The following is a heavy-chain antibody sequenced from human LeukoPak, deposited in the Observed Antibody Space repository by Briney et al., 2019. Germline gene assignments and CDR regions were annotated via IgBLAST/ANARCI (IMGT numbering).Heavy chain of an antibody. CDR3: ARGRSGWYNDY. CDR2: IYYSGST. Sequence: SETLSLTCTVSGGSISSGGYYWSWIRQHPRKGLEWIGYIYYSGSTYYNPSLKRRVTISVDTSKNQFSLKLSSVTAADTAVYYCARGRSGWYNDYWGQGTLVTVSS. J-gene: IGHJ4*02. CDR1: GGSISSGGYY. D-gene: IGHD6-19*01. V-gene: IGHV4-31*03.